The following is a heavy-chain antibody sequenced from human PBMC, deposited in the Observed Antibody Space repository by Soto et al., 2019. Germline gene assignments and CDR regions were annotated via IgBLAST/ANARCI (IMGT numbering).Heavy chain of an antibody. CDR2: ISGSGGST. V-gene: IGHV3-23*01. CDR1: GFTFSSYA. CDR3: AKAGSSGYYSDNWFDP. J-gene: IGHJ5*02. D-gene: IGHD3-22*01. Sequence: VQLLESGGGLVQPGGSLRLSCAASGFTFSSYAMSWVRQAPGKGLEWVSAISGSGGSTYYADSVKGRFTISRDNSKNTLYLQMNSLRAEDTAVYYCAKAGSSGYYSDNWFDPWGQGTLVTVSS.